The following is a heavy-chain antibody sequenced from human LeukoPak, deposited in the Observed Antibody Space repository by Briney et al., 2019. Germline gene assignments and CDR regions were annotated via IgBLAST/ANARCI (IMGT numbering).Heavy chain of an antibody. Sequence: GGSLRLSCAASGFTFSSYEMNWVRQAPGKGLEWVSYISSSGSNKYYADSVKGRFTISRDNAKNSLYLQMNSLRAEDTAVYYCARDRVRGWSDAFDSWGQGTMVTVCS. CDR3: ARDRVRGWSDAFDS. V-gene: IGHV3-48*03. D-gene: IGHD6-19*01. CDR1: GFTFSSYE. CDR2: ISSSGSNK. J-gene: IGHJ3*02.